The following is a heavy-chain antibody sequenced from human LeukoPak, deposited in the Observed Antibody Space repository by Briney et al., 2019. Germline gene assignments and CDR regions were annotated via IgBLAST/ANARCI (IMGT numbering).Heavy chain of an antibody. Sequence: ASVKVSCKTFGYTFTSYYVHWVRQAPGQGLEWMGIINPSGGSTTYAQKFQGRLTMTSDTSTGTVYMELSSLRSEDTAVYYCARSSAYYNEADMWGQGAMVTVSS. D-gene: IGHD3-9*01. V-gene: IGHV1-46*01. CDR2: INPSGGST. CDR3: ARSSAYYNEADM. J-gene: IGHJ3*02. CDR1: GYTFTSYY.